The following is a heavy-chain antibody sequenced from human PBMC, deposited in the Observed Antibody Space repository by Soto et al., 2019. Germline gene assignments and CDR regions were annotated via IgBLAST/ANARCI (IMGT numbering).Heavy chain of an antibody. D-gene: IGHD3-10*01. CDR1: GASMSEYF. Sequence: PSETLSLTCTVSGASMSEYFWSWIRQSPGKGLEWIGYIYYLGSTDYNPSLKSRVTISEDTSKRQFSLRLTSVTAADTAVYYCARDGYDGSGSPYPAFWGPGTQVTVSS. J-gene: IGHJ4*02. V-gene: IGHV4-59*01. CDR2: IYYLGST. CDR3: ARDGYDGSGSPYPAF.